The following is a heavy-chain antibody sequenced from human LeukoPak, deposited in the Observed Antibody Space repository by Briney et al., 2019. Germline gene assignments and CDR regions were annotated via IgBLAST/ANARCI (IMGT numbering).Heavy chain of an antibody. J-gene: IGHJ4*02. CDR2: IKQDGREK. D-gene: IGHD3-9*01. Sequence: GSLRLSCAASGFTFSIYWMSWVRQAPGQGLEWLANIKQDGREKYSVDSVKGRFTISRDNAKNSLYLQMNSLRAEDTAVYYCARVEDYDILTGFDYWGQGTLVTVSS. CDR3: ARVEDYDILTGFDY. V-gene: IGHV3-7*01. CDR1: GFTFSIYW.